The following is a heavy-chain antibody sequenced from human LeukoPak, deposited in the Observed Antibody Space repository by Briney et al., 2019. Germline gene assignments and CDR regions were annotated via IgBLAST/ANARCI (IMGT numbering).Heavy chain of an antibody. D-gene: IGHD6-6*01. Sequence: SETLSLTCSVSGASITTTNFWWTWIRQSPGRGLEWIGYIHDRGTDKYNPALESRATLSVDTSKNQFSLKLNSVTAADTAVYYCARYGLVEFPNAFQYWGQGILVSVSA. CDR3: ARYGLVEFPNAFQY. J-gene: IGHJ1*01. CDR2: IHDRGTD. V-gene: IGHV4-61*01. CDR1: GASITTTNFW.